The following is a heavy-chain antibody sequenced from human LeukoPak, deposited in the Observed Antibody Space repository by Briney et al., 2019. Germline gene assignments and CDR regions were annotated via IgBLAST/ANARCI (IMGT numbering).Heavy chain of an antibody. V-gene: IGHV4-39*07. CDR2: IYYSGST. CDR1: GGSISSSSYY. J-gene: IGHJ6*03. D-gene: IGHD1-26*01. Sequence: SETLSLTCTVSGGSISSSSYYWGWIRQPPGKGLEWIGSIYYSGSTYYNPSLKSRVTISVETSKNQFSLKLSSVTAADTAVYYCARGNSGSYPYYYYYMDVWGKGTTVTVSS. CDR3: ARGNSGSYPYYYYYMDV.